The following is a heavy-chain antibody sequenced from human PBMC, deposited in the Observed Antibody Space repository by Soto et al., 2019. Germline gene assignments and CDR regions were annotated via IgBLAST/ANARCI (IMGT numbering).Heavy chain of an antibody. Sequence: GASVKVSCKASGYTFTNYAIHWVRQAPGQRLEWMGWINAGNGNTKCSQKFQDRVTITRDTSASTVYMALSSLRFEDTAVYYCAREQQLDTGNFDYWGQGTLVTVSS. CDR2: INAGNGNT. CDR1: GYTFTNYA. CDR3: AREQQLDTGNFDY. V-gene: IGHV1-3*01. J-gene: IGHJ4*02. D-gene: IGHD1-1*01.